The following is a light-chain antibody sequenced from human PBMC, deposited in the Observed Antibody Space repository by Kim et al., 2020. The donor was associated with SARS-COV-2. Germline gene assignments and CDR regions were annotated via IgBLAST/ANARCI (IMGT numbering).Light chain of an antibody. CDR3: ATWDDSLTGPGI. Sequence: QKVTISCSGTHSNIGSAAVNWYQQLPGPAPKLVIYSNNLRPSGVPDRFSGSKSGTSASLAISGLQFEDEAEYYCATWDDSLTGPGIFGGGTQLTVL. V-gene: IGLV1-44*01. CDR1: HSNIGSAA. J-gene: IGLJ2*01. CDR2: SNN.